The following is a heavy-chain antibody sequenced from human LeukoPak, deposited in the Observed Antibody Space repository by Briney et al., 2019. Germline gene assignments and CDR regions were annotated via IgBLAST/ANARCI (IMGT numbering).Heavy chain of an antibody. CDR1: GFTFSSYW. Sequence: GGSLRLSCAVSGFTFSSYWMSWVRQAPGKGLEWVANIKQDGSEKYYVDSVKGRSTISRDNAKNSLYLQMNSLRAEDTAVYYCTRGVPTGVDYFDYWGQGTLVTVSP. J-gene: IGHJ4*02. D-gene: IGHD1-1*01. V-gene: IGHV3-7*01. CDR2: IKQDGSEK. CDR3: TRGVPTGVDYFDY.